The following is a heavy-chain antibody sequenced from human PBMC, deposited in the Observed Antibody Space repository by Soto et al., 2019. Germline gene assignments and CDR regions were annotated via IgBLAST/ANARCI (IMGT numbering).Heavy chain of an antibody. CDR3: TRSPFLECN. CDR2: IGFSGSTK. J-gene: IGHJ4*02. CDR1: GFTFSSYE. V-gene: IGHV3-48*03. D-gene: IGHD3-3*02. Sequence: GSLRLSCATSGFTFSSYEMNWVRQAPGKGLEWVSYIGFSGSTKYYADSVKGRFIISRDNAKNSLFLQMNSLRVEDTAVYYCTRSPFLECNWAQGTLVTVSS.